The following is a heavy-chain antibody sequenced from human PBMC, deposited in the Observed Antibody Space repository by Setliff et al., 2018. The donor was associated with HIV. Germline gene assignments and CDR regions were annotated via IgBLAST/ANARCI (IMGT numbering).Heavy chain of an antibody. CDR3: ATLDYYGSQTYNLALHY. CDR2: INPNSGGT. V-gene: IGHV1-2*02. J-gene: IGHJ4*02. CDR1: GYTFTDYY. D-gene: IGHD3-10*01. Sequence: GASVKVSCKASGYTFTDYYMHWVRQAPGQGLEWMGWINPNSGGTNYAQKFQGRVTITADTSTDTAYMELNSLRSEDTAMYYCATLDYYGSQTYNLALHYWGQGTLVTVSS.